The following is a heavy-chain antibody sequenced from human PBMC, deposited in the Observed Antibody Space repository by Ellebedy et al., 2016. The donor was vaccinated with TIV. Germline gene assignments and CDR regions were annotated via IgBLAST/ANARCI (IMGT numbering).Heavy chain of an antibody. D-gene: IGHD2-15*01. Sequence: PGGSLRLSCAASGFTFSSYWMHWVRQAPGKGLVWVSRINSDGSTTSYSDSVKGRFTISRDNAKNTLYLQMSSLRGEDTAVYYCARFSGGIAFDYWGQGSLVTVSS. V-gene: IGHV3-74*01. CDR3: ARFSGGIAFDY. CDR2: INSDGSTT. CDR1: GFTFSSYW. J-gene: IGHJ4*02.